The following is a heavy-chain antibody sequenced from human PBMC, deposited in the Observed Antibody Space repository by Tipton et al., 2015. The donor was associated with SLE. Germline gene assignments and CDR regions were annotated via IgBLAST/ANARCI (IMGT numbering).Heavy chain of an antibody. Sequence: LRLSCAASGFTLNTYSITWVRQAPGKGLEWVGYIYHSGSVFYNPSLKSRLTMSVDTSKSHFSLKLNSVTAVDTAVYFCARSSRAGDSFDIWGQGIMVTVSS. CDR1: GFTLNTYSI. V-gene: IGHV4-28*02. J-gene: IGHJ3*02. CDR3: ARSSRAGDSFDI. D-gene: IGHD6-19*01. CDR2: IYHSGSV.